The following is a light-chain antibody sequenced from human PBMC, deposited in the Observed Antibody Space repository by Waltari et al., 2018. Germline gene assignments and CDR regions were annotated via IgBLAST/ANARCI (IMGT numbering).Light chain of an antibody. CDR3: QQVNTYPLT. Sequence: QLTQSPSFLSASVGDRVTIPCRASQGVGSYLAWYQQKPGEAPKLLIHAASTLQSGVPSRFSGSSSGTEFTLTVSSLQPEDFGTYYCQQVNTYPLTFGGGTKVEI. CDR2: AAS. J-gene: IGKJ4*01. V-gene: IGKV1-9*01. CDR1: QGVGSY.